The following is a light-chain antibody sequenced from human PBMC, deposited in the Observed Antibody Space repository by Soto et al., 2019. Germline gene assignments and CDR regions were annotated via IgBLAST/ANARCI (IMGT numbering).Light chain of an antibody. V-gene: IGKV1-5*03. J-gene: IGKJ1*01. CDR2: KAS. Sequence: IQVTQFPSSLSASVGDRVTITCRASQNINNWLAWYQFKPGKAPRLLIYKASTLETGVPSRFSGSGSGTEFTLTISGLQPDDFATYYCQHYDTFWTFGQGTTVDIE. CDR1: QNINNW. CDR3: QHYDTFWT.